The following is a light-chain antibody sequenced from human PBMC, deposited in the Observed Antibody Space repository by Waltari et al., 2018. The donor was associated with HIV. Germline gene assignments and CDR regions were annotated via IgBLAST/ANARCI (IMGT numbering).Light chain of an antibody. V-gene: IGLV1-47*01. CDR2: RNN. Sequence: QSVVTQPPSASGTPGQRVTISCSGSSVGSNYVYWYQQLPGTAPKLLIYRNNKRPSGVPDRFSGSRSDTSVSLAISGLRSEDEADYYCATWDDWLSGWVFGGGTKLTV. CDR1: SVGSNY. CDR3: ATWDDWLSGWV. J-gene: IGLJ3*02.